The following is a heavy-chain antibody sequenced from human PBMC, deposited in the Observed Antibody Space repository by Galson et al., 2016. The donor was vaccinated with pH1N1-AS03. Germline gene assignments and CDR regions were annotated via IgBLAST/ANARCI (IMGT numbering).Heavy chain of an antibody. CDR2: IYFSGRT. CDR3: ARVRSEWLGVNSSWYGIDS. Sequence: ETLSLTCTVSAGSISTYYWTWIRQPPGRGLEWVGYIYFSGRTNCSPSLKSRANISLDRSRNQFSLNLNSVTAADTAVYYCARVRSEWLGVNSSWYGIDSWGQGTLVTVSS. J-gene: IGHJ4*02. CDR1: AGSISTYY. V-gene: IGHV4-59*01. D-gene: IGHD2-2*01.